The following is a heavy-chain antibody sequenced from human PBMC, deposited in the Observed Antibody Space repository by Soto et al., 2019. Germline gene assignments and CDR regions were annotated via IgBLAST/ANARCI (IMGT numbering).Heavy chain of an antibody. CDR1: GYTFTSYG. CDR2: ISAYNGNT. CDR3: AGDHCSGGSCYGWFDP. V-gene: IGHV1-18*01. J-gene: IGHJ5*02. D-gene: IGHD2-15*01. Sequence: ASVKVSCKASGYTFTSYGISWVRQAPGQGLEWMGWISAYNGNTNYAQKLQGRVTMTTDTSTSTAYMELRSLRSDDTAVYYCAGDHCSGGSCYGWFDPWGQGTLVTVSS.